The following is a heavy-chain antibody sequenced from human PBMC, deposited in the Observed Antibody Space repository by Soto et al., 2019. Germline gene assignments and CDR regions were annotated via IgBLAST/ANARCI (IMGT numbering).Heavy chain of an antibody. CDR2: TYYRSKWYN. CDR1: GDSVCSNSAA. D-gene: IGHD1-26*01. CDR3: ARAVGGEIYYFDY. Sequence: PSQXLSLTCAISGDSVCSNSAAWNWIRQSGSRGLEWLGRTYYRSKWYNDYAVSVKSRITINPDTSKNQFSLQLNSVTPEDTAVYYCARAVGGEIYYFDYWGQGTLVTVSS. V-gene: IGHV6-1*01. J-gene: IGHJ4*02.